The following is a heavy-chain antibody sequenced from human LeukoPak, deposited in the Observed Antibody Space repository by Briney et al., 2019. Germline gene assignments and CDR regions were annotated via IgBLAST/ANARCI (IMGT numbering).Heavy chain of an antibody. V-gene: IGHV4-61*01. CDR3: ARHHFWSGYIWMVRAYWFDP. CDR2: IYYSGST. J-gene: IGHJ5*02. CDR1: GGSVSSGSYY. Sequence: PSETLSLTCTVSGGSVSSGSYYWSWIRQPPGKGLEWIGYIYYSGSTNYNPSLKSRVTISVDTSKNQFSLKLSSVTAADTAVYYCARHHFWSGYIWMVRAYWFDPWGQGTLVTVSS. D-gene: IGHD3-3*02.